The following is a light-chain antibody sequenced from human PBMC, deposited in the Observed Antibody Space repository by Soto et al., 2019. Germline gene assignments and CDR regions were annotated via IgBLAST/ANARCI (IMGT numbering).Light chain of an antibody. CDR1: QSVSSN. CDR3: QQYNSWNT. Sequence: EIVMTQSPATLSVSPGERATLSCRASQSVSSNLAWYQQKPGQAPRLLIYGASTRATGIPARFSGSGSGTEFTLTSSSLQSEYFAVYYCQQYNSWNTFGQGTKLEIK. CDR2: GAS. J-gene: IGKJ2*01. V-gene: IGKV3-15*01.